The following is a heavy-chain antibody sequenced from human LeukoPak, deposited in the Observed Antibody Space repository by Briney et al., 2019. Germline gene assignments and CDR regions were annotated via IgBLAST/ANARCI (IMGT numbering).Heavy chain of an antibody. J-gene: IGHJ4*02. CDR3: ARAVAGTGDY. D-gene: IGHD6-19*01. CDR2: MNPNSGNT. Sequence: GASVKVSCKASGYTFTSYGISWVRQALGQGLEWMGWMNPNSGNTGYAQKFQGRVTMTRNTSISTAYMELSSLRSEDTAVYYCARAVAGTGDYWGQGTLVTVSS. V-gene: IGHV1-8*02. CDR1: GYTFTSYG.